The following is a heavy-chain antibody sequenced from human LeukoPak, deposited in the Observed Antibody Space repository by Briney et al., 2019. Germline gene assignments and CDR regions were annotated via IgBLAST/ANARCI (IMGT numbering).Heavy chain of an antibody. Sequence: SETLSLTCAVSGGSISSSNWWSWVRQPPGKGLEWIGEIYHSGSTNYNPSLKSRVTISVDKSKIQFSLKLSSVTAADTAVYYCARVRYQLPEGNDAFDIWGQGTMVTVSS. CDR3: ARVRYQLPEGNDAFDI. D-gene: IGHD2-2*01. V-gene: IGHV4-4*02. J-gene: IGHJ3*02. CDR1: GGSISSSNW. CDR2: IYHSGST.